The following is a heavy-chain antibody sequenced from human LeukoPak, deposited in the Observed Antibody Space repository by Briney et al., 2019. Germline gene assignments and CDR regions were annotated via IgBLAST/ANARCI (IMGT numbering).Heavy chain of an antibody. D-gene: IGHD6-19*01. CDR2: ISAYNGNT. J-gene: IGHJ6*02. Sequence: ASVKVSCKASGYTFTSYGISRVRQAPGQGLEWMGWISAYNGNTNYAQKLQGRVTMTTDTSTSTAYMELRSLRSDDTAVYYCARDHSSGWYYYYYGMDVWGQGTTVTVSS. V-gene: IGHV1-18*01. CDR3: ARDHSSGWYYYYYGMDV. CDR1: GYTFTSYG.